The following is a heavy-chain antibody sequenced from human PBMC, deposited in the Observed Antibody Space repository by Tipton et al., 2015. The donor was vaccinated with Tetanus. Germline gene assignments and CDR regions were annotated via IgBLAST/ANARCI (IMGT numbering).Heavy chain of an antibody. V-gene: IGHV4-31*03. CDR3: ARDQAGGARGWKYLAG. Sequence: TLSLTCTVSGGSISSGGYYWSWIRQHPGKGLEWIGDIYYSGSTYYNPSLKSRVTMSVDTSKTQFSLKLNSVTAADTAVYYCARDQAGGARGWKYLAGGGQGTLVSVSS. CDR1: GGSISSGGYY. J-gene: IGHJ4*02. CDR2: IYYSGST. D-gene: IGHD1-26*01.